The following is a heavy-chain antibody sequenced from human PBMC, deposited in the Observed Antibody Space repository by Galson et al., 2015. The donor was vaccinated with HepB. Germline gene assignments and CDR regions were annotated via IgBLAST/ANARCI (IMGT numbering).Heavy chain of an antibody. CDR3: ARVTATIYYYGMDV. Sequence: CPIPADTVSNNNATWYWIRQSRLRGLEWLGWTYYRATWYTYNAESLRIRITINPDKSKNQYSLQLHPVTPEDPAVYYCARVTATIYYYGMDVWGQGTTVSVSS. CDR1: ADTVSNNNAT. J-gene: IGHJ6*02. D-gene: IGHD2-21*02. V-gene: IGHV6-1*01. CDR2: TYYRATWYT.